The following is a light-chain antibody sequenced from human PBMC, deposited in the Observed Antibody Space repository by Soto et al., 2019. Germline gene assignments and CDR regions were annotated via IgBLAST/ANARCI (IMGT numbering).Light chain of an antibody. J-gene: IGLJ3*02. CDR1: SSDVGGYNY. V-gene: IGLV2-11*01. CDR2: DVS. Sequence: QSALTQPRSVSGSPGQSVTISCTGTSSDVGGYNYVSWYQHHPGKAPKFMIYDVSKRPSGVSDRFSGSKSDNTASLTISGLQAEDEADYYCCSYAGSYTWVFGGGTKLTVL. CDR3: CSYAGSYTWV.